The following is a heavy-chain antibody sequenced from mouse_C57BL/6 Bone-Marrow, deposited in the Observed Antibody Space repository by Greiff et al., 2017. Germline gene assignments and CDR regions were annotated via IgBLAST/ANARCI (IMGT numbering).Heavy chain of an antibody. CDR1: GYTFTSYW. D-gene: IGHD2-1*01. V-gene: IGHV1-72*01. Sequence: QVQLQQPGAELVKPGASVKMSCKASGYTFTSYWMHWVKQRPGRGLEWIGRLDPNSGGTKYNEKFKSKATLTVDKPSSTAFMQLSSLTSEDSAVYYCAHGNYFYWYFAVWGTGTTVTVSS. CDR3: AHGNYFYWYFAV. CDR2: LDPNSGGT. J-gene: IGHJ1*03.